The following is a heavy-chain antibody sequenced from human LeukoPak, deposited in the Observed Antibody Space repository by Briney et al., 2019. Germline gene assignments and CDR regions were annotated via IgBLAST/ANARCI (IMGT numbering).Heavy chain of an antibody. Sequence: GGSLRLSCAASGFTFTSYSMNWVRQAPGKGLEWVSYISTGSSTIYYADSVKGRFTISRDNARNSLYLRMNSLRAEDTAVYYCARGLDPWGQGTPVIVSS. V-gene: IGHV3-48*01. J-gene: IGHJ5*02. CDR1: GFTFTSYS. CDR3: ARGLDP. CDR2: ISTGSSTI.